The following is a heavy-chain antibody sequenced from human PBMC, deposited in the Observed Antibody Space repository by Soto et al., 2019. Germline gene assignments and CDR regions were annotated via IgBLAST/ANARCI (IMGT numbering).Heavy chain of an antibody. J-gene: IGHJ5*02. CDR2: IYHSGTT. V-gene: IGHV4-31*03. CDR1: GASISSGGYY. Sequence: QVRLQESGPGLVKPSQTLSLTCIVSGASISSGGYYWSWIRQHPGQGLELIGYIYHSGTTYYNPSLESRLSSSADTSKNLLSLTLSSVTAADTAIYYCARAAAACWFDPWGQGTLVTVSS. D-gene: IGHD2-2*01. CDR3: ARAAAACWFDP.